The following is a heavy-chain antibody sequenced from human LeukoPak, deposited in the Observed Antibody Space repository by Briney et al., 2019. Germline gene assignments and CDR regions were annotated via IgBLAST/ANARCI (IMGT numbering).Heavy chain of an antibody. J-gene: IGHJ4*02. CDR2: ISWNSGSI. CDR3: AKVGYDSSGALDY. V-gene: IGHV3-9*01. D-gene: IGHD3-22*01. Sequence: GGSLRLSCAASGFTFDDYAMHWVRQAPGKGLEWVSGISWNSGSIGYADSVKGRFTISRDNAKNSLYLQMNSLRAEDTALYYCAKVGYDSSGALDYWGQGTLVTVSS. CDR1: GFTFDDYA.